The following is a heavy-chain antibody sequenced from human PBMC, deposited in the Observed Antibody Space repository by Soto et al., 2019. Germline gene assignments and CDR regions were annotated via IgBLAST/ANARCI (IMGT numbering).Heavy chain of an antibody. CDR1: GGSISSGSYY. CDR2: INYSGST. Sequence: PSETLSLTCIVSGGSISSGSYYWSWIRQYPGKGLEWIGYINYSGSTYYNPSLESRVTISIDTSKKQFSLKLNSVTAADTAVYYCARGVTSYYDIMTGHNRAEYIQHWGQGTLVTVSS. CDR3: ARGVTSYYDIMTGHNRAEYIQH. V-gene: IGHV4-31*03. D-gene: IGHD3-9*01. J-gene: IGHJ1*01.